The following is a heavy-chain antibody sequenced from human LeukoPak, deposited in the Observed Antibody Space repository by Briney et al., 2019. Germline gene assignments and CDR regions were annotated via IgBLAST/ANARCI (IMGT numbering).Heavy chain of an antibody. D-gene: IGHD3-22*01. J-gene: IGHJ4*02. CDR2: TSAYNGNT. CDR3: ARDLPYYYDSSGYYYVPFFVDY. CDR1: GYTFTSYG. Sequence: ASVKVSCKASGYTFTSYGISWVRQAPGQGLEWMGWTSAYNGNTNYAQKLQGRVTMTTDTSTSTAYMELRSLRSDDTAVYYCARDLPYYYDSSGYYYVPFFVDYWGQGTLVTVSS. V-gene: IGHV1-18*01.